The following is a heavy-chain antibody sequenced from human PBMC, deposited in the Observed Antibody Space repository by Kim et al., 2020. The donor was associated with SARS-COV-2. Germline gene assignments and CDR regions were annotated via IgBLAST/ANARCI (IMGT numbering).Heavy chain of an antibody. V-gene: IGHV3-30*01. Sequence: YANPVKCRFTSSSDTSKNPLYLQMNSLRDEDTAVYYCARGGGGSYYYFDYWGQGTLVTVSS. CDR3: ARGGGGSYYYFDY. D-gene: IGHD1-26*01. J-gene: IGHJ4*02.